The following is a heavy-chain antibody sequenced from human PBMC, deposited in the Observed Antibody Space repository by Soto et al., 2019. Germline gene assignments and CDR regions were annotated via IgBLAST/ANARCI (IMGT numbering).Heavy chain of an antibody. CDR2: INPLPTSGST. CDR1: GYIFTNYY. Sequence: QVQLVQSGAEVKKPGASVKVSCTASGYIFTNYYIHWVRQAPGQGLEWMAIINPLPTSGSTNYAQKFQGRGTVTRDTSTSTVYLELSSLRSDDTAVYYCARDLAAAAYWGQGTLVTVSS. V-gene: IGHV1-46*01. D-gene: IGHD6-13*01. J-gene: IGHJ4*02. CDR3: ARDLAAAAY.